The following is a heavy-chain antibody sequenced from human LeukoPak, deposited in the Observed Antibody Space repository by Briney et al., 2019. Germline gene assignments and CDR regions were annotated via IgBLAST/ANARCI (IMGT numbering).Heavy chain of an antibody. CDR3: ARLPYYDFWSGYYSSPFDY. V-gene: IGHV5-51*03. D-gene: IGHD3-3*01. CDR2: IYPGDSDT. CDR1: GYSFTSYW. Sequence: KPGESLKISCKGSGYSFTSYWIGWVRLMPGKGLEWMGIIYPGDSDTRYSPSFQGQVTISADKSISTAYLQWSSLKASDTAMYYCARLPYYDFWSGYYSSPFDYWGQGTLVTVSS. J-gene: IGHJ4*02.